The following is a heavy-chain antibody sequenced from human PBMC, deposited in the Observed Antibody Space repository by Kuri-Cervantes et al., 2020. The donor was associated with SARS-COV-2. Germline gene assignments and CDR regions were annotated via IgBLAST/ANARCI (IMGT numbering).Heavy chain of an antibody. CDR3: ARGPKESLEYSSGHYYYYGMDV. CDR2: FYYSGST. D-gene: IGHD6-19*01. V-gene: IGHV4-59*08. CDR1: NGSISSYS. J-gene: IGHJ6*02. Sequence: ESLKISCTVSNGSISSYSWSWVRQPPGKGLEWIGFFYYSGSTNYNPSLKSRVTISVDTSKNQFSLKLSSVTAADTAVYYCARGPKESLEYSSGHYYYYGMDVWGQGTTVTVSS.